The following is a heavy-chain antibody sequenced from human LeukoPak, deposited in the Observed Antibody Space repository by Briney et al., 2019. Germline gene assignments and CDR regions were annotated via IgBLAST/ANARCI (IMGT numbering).Heavy chain of an antibody. CDR3: ARGAHGSGSYRRALYYYYYMDV. Sequence: VRVSCKASGYTFTGYYMHWVRQAPGQGLEWMGGIIPIFGTANYAQKFQGRVTITADKSTSTAYMELSSLRSEDTAVYYCARGAHGSGSYRRALYYYYYMDVWGKGTTVTVSS. D-gene: IGHD3-10*01. J-gene: IGHJ6*03. CDR2: IIPIFGTA. V-gene: IGHV1-69*13. CDR1: GYTFTGYY.